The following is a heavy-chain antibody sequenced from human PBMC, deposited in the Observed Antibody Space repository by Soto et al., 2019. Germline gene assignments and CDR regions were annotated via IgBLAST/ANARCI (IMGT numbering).Heavy chain of an antibody. CDR1: GYSIDRGYY. Sequence: SETLSLTCSVSGYSIDRGYYWGWIRQAPGKGLECIWSISQSGSAYYNPSLKSRVTISVDTSNNQFTLKLRSVTAADTAVYYCVKPYTSGWHYVQHWGRGTLVTVSS. J-gene: IGHJ1*01. D-gene: IGHD6-19*01. V-gene: IGHV4-38-2*02. CDR2: ISQSGSA. CDR3: VKPYTSGWHYVQH.